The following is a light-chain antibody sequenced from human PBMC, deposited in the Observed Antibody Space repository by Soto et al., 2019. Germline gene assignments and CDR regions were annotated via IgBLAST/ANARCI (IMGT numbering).Light chain of an antibody. CDR2: DAV. J-gene: IGKJ1*01. Sequence: EIVMTQSPATLSVSPGEGATLSCRASQSVTGTNLAWYQQRAGQAPRLLIYDAVRRATGIPDRFSGSGSGTDFTLTISRLEPEDFAVYYCHQYGSSLGTFGQGTKVDI. CDR1: QSVTGTN. V-gene: IGKV3-20*01. CDR3: HQYGSSLGT.